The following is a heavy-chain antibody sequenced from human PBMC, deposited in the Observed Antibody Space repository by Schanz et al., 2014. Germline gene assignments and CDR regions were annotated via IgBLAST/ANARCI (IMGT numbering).Heavy chain of an antibody. J-gene: IGHJ2*01. CDR1: GFTFSTYG. CDR2: ISYDGSTK. D-gene: IGHD3-10*01. Sequence: QVQLVESGGGVVQPGRSLRLSCAASGFTFSTYGIHWVRQAPGKGLEWVAVISYDGSTKYYADSVKGRITISRDNSKNTLYLQMNSLRDEDTALYYCATVGSETYSIYWYFDLWGRGTLVTVSS. CDR3: ATVGSETYSIYWYFDL. V-gene: IGHV3-30*03.